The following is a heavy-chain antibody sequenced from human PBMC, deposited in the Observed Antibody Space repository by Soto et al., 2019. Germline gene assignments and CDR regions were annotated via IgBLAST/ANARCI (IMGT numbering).Heavy chain of an antibody. J-gene: IGHJ4*02. V-gene: IGHV3-33*01. CDR3: ARDGDYPDNGFVY. Sequence: QVQLVESGGGVVQPGTSLRLSCAASGFTFSRHGMHWVRQTPGKGLEWLAVILNDASGHWYADSVKGRFTISRDNFDNTLYLQMNGLRLEDTAMYYWARDGDYPDNGFVYWGQGTRVTVSS. CDR1: GFTFSRHG. D-gene: IGHD4-17*01. CDR2: ILNDASGH.